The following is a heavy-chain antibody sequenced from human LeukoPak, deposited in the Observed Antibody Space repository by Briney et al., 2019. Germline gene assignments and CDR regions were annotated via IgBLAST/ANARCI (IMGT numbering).Heavy chain of an antibody. Sequence: SETLSLTCAVYGGSFSGYYWSWIRQPPGKGLEWIGSIYYSGSTYYNPSLKSRVTISVDTSKNQFSLKLSSVTAADTAVYYCARHAPNCSGGSCYFRGPNYYYYYGMDVWGQGTTVTVSS. V-gene: IGHV4-34*01. D-gene: IGHD2-15*01. J-gene: IGHJ6*02. CDR1: GGSFSGYY. CDR2: IYYSGST. CDR3: ARHAPNCSGGSCYFRGPNYYYYYGMDV.